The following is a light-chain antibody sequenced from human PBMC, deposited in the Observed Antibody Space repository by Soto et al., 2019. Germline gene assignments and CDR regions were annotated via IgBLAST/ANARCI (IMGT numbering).Light chain of an antibody. J-gene: IGKJ5*01. CDR1: QSISSW. Sequence: DIQMTQSPSTLPASVGDRVTITCRASQSISSWLAWYQQKPGTAPKLLIYAASSLQSGVPSRFSGSGSGTDFTLTVSSLQPEDFVTYYCQQGYSTPITFGQGTRLEIK. CDR3: QQGYSTPIT. CDR2: AAS. V-gene: IGKV1-39*01.